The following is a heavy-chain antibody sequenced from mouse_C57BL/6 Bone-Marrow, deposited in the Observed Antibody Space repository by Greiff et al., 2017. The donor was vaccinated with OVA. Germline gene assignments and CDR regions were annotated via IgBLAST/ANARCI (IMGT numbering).Heavy chain of an antibody. CDR3: TTSAYYSNSAWFAY. J-gene: IGHJ3*01. CDR2: IDPENGDT. CDR1: GFNIKDDY. D-gene: IGHD2-5*01. Sequence: VQLQQSGAELVRPGASVKLSCTASGFNIKDDYMHWVKQRPEQGLEWIGWIDPENGDTEYASKFQGKATITADTSSNTAYLQLSSLTSEDTAVYYCTTSAYYSNSAWFAYWGQGTLVTVSA. V-gene: IGHV14-4*01.